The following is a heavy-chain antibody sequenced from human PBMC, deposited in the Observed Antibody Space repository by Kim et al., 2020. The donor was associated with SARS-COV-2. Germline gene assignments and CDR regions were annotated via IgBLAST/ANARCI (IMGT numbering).Heavy chain of an antibody. V-gene: IGHV3-64*01. D-gene: IGHD6-6*01. J-gene: IGHJ6*03. CDR3: ARGSRQLELDYMDI. Sequence: GGSLRLSCAASGFSFSSYSIHWVRQAPGRGLEYVSTISANGGVTHYANSVKGRFTISRDNSKNTVYLQMASLRAEDMALYYCARGSRQLELDYMDIWGQGTTVIVSS. CDR1: GFSFSSYS. CDR2: ISANGGVT.